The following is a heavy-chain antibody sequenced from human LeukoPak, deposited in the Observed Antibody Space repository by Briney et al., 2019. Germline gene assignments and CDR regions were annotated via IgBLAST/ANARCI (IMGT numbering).Heavy chain of an antibody. CDR1: GFTFSDYY. D-gene: IGHD6-13*01. CDR3: ARVGIIVAAGTCDH. J-gene: IGHJ4*02. V-gene: IGHV3-11*01. Sequence: PGGSLRLSCAASGFTFSDYYMSWIRQAPGKGLEWVSYISSSGNPISYADSVEGRFTISRDNTKNSLYLQMNSLGAEDTAVYYCARVGIIVAAGTCDHWGQGTLVTVSS. CDR2: ISSSGNPI.